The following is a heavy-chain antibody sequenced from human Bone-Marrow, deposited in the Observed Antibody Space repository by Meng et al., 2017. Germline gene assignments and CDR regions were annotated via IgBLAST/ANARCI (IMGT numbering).Heavy chain of an antibody. J-gene: IGHJ5*02. Sequence: QVQLVQTGAELKKPGASVKVSCKASGYTFTSYAMNWVRQAPGQGLEWMGWINTNTGNPTYAQGFTGRFVFSLDTSVSTAYLQISSLKAEDTAVYYCARAYCGGDCYVSGWFDPWGQGTLVTVSS. CDR1: GYTFTSYA. CDR2: INTNTGNP. CDR3: ARAYCGGDCYVSGWFDP. V-gene: IGHV7-4-1*02. D-gene: IGHD2-21*02.